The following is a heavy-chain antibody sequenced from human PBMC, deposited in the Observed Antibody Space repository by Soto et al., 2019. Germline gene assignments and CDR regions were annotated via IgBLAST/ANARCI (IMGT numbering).Heavy chain of an antibody. V-gene: IGHV3-53*01. CDR2: IYSGGYT. CDR1: GFTVSNNY. CDR3: ATHPGGGGY. D-gene: IGHD3-10*01. Sequence: EVQLVESGGGLIQPGGSLRLSCAVSGFTVSNNYMSWVRQAPGKGLEGVSVIYSGGYTAYGDSVKGRFTISRDNSKNTLYLQRTTRGAAAAAVYSWATHPGGGGYWGQGTLVTVSS. J-gene: IGHJ4*02.